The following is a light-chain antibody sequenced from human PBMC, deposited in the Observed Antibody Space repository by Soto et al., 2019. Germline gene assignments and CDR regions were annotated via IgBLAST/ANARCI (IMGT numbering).Light chain of an antibody. CDR3: QPYNNWPLT. CDR2: DTS. J-gene: IGKJ4*01. CDR1: QGFGDT. Sequence: EVVMRQSPATLSVSLGEGATLSCRASQGFGDTLPWYQHKPGQTPRLLIYDTSTSATGVPTRFSGSRSGAEFTLTINSLQSEDFAVYYCQPYNNWPLTFGGGTKVEIK. V-gene: IGKV3-15*01.